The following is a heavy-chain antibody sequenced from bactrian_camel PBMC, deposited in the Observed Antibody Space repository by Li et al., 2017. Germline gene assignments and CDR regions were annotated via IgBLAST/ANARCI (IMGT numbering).Heavy chain of an antibody. D-gene: IGHD7*01. CDR1: GFTFSSSW. V-gene: IGHV3S1*01. Sequence: VQLVESGGGLVQPGGSLTLSCAASGFTFSSSWMYWVRQAPGKGLEWVAYINPTGSTTYYADSVKGRFTISRDNAKRTLYLQLTSLKTEDTAMFYCTRHISWWVMDDWGKGTQVTVS. CDR2: INPTGSTT. J-gene: IGHJ7*01.